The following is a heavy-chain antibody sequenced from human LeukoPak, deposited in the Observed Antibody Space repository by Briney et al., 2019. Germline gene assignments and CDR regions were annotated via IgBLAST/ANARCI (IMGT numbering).Heavy chain of an antibody. Sequence: GGSLRLSCAASGFTFSSYAMSWVRQAPGKGLEWVSAISGSGGSTYYADSVKGRFTISRDNSKNTLYLQMNSLKASDTAVYYCARHSPQIGGWAFDYWGQGTLVTVSS. CDR1: GFTFSSYA. CDR3: ARHSPQIGGWAFDY. J-gene: IGHJ4*02. D-gene: IGHD6-19*01. V-gene: IGHV3-23*01. CDR2: ISGSGGST.